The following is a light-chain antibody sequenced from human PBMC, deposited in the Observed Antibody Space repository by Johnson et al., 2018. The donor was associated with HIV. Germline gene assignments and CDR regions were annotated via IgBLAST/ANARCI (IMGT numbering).Light chain of an antibody. V-gene: IGLV1-40*01. J-gene: IGLJ1*01. CDR1: SSNIGAGYD. CDR3: GTWDGSLSAGGV. Sequence: QPVLTQPPSVSGAPGQRVTISCTGSSSNIGAGYDVHWYQQFPGTAPKLLIYGNDNRPSGVPERFSGSKSGTSAPLAITGLQAEDEADYYCGTWDGSLSAGGVFGTGTRLTVL. CDR2: GND.